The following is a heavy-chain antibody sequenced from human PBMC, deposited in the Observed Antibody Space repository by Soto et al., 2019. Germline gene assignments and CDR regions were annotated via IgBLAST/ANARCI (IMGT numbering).Heavy chain of an antibody. D-gene: IGHD3-10*01. CDR3: ARGRDYYGPFDY. J-gene: IGHJ4*02. V-gene: IGHV1-3*01. CDR2: LNAGNGNT. CDR1: GYTFTSYA. Sequence: QVQLVQSGAEVKKPGASVKVSCKASGYTFTSYAMHWVRQAPGQRLEWMGWLNAGNGNTKYSQKFQGRVTITRDTSASTAYMELSSLRSEDTAVYYCARGRDYYGPFDYWGQGTLVTVSS.